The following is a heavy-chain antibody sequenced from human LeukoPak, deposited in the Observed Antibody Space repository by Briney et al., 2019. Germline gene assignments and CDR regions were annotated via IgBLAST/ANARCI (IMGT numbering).Heavy chain of an antibody. CDR3: ARDLAWGAFDY. Sequence: GGSLRLSCAASGFTFSNHGMNWDRQAPGKGLEWLSGVSPPGGGTYYADSVKGRFTISRDDSKNTLSLQMNSLRVEDTAVYYCARDLAWGAFDYWGQGTLVTVSS. CDR2: VSPPGGGT. D-gene: IGHD7-27*01. V-gene: IGHV3-23*01. J-gene: IGHJ4*02. CDR1: GFTFSNHG.